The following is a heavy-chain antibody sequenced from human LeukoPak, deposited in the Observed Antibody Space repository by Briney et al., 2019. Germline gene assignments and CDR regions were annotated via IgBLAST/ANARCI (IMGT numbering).Heavy chain of an antibody. J-gene: IGHJ4*02. CDR2: IYFSGST. V-gene: IGHV4-59*01. CDR3: ASIDQVETTMGGYYFDY. CDR1: GGSISNFY. Sequence: PSETLSLTCTVSGGSISNFYWSWIRQPPGKGLEWIGYIYFSGSTNYNPSLKSRFTISVDTSKNQFSLKLSSVTAADTAVYYCASIDQVETTMGGYYFDYWGQGTLVTVSS. D-gene: IGHD5-18*01.